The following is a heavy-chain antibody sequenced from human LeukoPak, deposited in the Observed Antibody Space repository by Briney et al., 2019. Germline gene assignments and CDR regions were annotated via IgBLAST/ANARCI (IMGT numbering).Heavy chain of an antibody. J-gene: IGHJ4*02. CDR2: ISSSSSYI. CDR1: GFTFSSYS. Sequence: PGGSLRLSYAASGFTFSSYSMNWVRQAPGKGLEWVSSISSSSSYIYYADSVKGRFTISRDNAKNSLYLQMNSLRAEDTAVYYCARDSASASSLWAAYWGQGTLVTVSS. V-gene: IGHV3-21*01. CDR3: ARDSASASSLWAAY. D-gene: IGHD2-15*01.